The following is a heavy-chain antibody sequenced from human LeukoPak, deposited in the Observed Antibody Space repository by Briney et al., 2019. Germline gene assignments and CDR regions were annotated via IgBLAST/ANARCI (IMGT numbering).Heavy chain of an antibody. CDR3: ARDYDSSGPPDY. V-gene: IGHV1-46*01. CDR2: VNPTDGST. CDR1: GYTFTSYY. Sequence: ASVKVSCKASGYTFTSYYMHWVRQPPRQGLEWMGIVNPTDGSTSCAQKFQGRSTMTREMSKSTVYTELRSLNCEDTAVYYCARDYDSSGPPDYRGQGTLVTVSS. J-gene: IGHJ4*02. D-gene: IGHD3-22*01.